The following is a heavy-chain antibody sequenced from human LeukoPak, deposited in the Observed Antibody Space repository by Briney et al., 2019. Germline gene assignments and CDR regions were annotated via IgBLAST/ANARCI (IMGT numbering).Heavy chain of an antibody. J-gene: IGHJ4*02. CDR2: ISSSSSCI. V-gene: IGHV3-21*01. D-gene: IGHD6-19*01. CDR3: ARVAGLAVASVNY. Sequence: PGGSLRLSCAASGFTFSTYSMHWVRQAPGKGLEWVSSISSSSSCIYYADSVKGRFTISRDNAKNSLYLQMNSLRAEDTAVYYCARVAGLAVASVNYWGQGTLVTVSS. CDR1: GFTFSTYS.